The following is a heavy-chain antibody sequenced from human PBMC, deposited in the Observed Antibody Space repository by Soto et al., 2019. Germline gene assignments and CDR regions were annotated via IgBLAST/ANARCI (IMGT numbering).Heavy chain of an antibody. CDR2: IYWHGDRI. V-gene: IGHV3-9*02. J-gene: IGHJ4*02. D-gene: IGHD2-21*02. Sequence: PGGSLRLSCAASWLTSNDHAMHWIRQVPGKGLEWVSGIYWHGDRIDYADSVKGRFTISRDNAKNSLYLQMNSLRPEDTALYYCVKDQTAGGLDCWGQGTLVTVSS. CDR3: VKDQTAGGLDC. CDR1: WLTSNDHA.